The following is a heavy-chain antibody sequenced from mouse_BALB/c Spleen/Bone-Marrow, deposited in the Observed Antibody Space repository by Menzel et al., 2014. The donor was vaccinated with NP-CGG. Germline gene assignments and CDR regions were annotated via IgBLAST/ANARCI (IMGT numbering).Heavy chain of an antibody. CDR1: GFDFSGFW. V-gene: IGHV4-1*02. Sequence: EVQRVESGGGLVQPGRSLKISCAASGFDFSGFWMGWVRLAPGKGLEWIGEINPDSRTINYSPFLKDRFIISRDNAKNTLYLHMSRVRSEDTALYYCARLGYYGGFAYWGQGTLVTVSA. CDR3: ARLGYYGGFAY. D-gene: IGHD2-3*01. CDR2: INPDSRTI. J-gene: IGHJ3*01.